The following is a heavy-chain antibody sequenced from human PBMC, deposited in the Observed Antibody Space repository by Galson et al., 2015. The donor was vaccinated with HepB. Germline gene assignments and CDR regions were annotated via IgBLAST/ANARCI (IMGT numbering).Heavy chain of an antibody. CDR1: GYTFTDYY. CDR2: INPNSGGT. CDR3: ARERQRITILQGLIITNKWFDS. Sequence: SVKVSCKGSGYTFTDYYLHWVRQAPGQGLEWMGRINPNSGGTNYAQNFQGRVTLTRDTSISTAYMELSSPRSADTAVYYCARERQRITILQGLIITNKWFDSWGQGTLVTVSS. V-gene: IGHV1-2*06. J-gene: IGHJ5*01. D-gene: IGHD3-10*01.